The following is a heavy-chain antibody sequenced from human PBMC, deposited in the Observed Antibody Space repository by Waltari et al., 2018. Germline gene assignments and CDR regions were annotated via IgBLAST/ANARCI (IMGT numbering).Heavy chain of an antibody. D-gene: IGHD3-22*01. CDR3: ARHGAITMIVEPQAFDI. J-gene: IGHJ3*02. CDR2: IYYSGGT. CDR1: GGSISSSSYY. V-gene: IGHV4-39*01. Sequence: QLQLQESGPGLVKPSETLSLTCTVSGGSISSSSYYWGWIRQPPGKGLEWIGSIYYSGGTYYNPSLKSRVTIAVDTSKNQFSLKLSSVTAADTAVYYCARHGAITMIVEPQAFDIWGQGTMVTVSS.